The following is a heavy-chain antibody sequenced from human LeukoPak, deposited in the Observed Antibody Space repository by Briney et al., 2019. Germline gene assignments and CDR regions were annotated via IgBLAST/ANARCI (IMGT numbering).Heavy chain of an antibody. V-gene: IGHV7-4-1*02. CDR1: GYTFSSYG. Sequence: ASVKVSCKASGYTFSSYGMNWVRQAPGQGLEWLGWIDTNTGNPTYAQGFTGRFVFSLDTSVSTAYVQISSLKSEDTAVYYCARGSEVLPRLFDYWGQGTLVTVSS. J-gene: IGHJ4*02. D-gene: IGHD1-26*01. CDR2: IDTNTGNP. CDR3: ARGSEVLPRLFDY.